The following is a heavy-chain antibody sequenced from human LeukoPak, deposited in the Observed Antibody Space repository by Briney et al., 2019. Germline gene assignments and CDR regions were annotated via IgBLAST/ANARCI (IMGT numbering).Heavy chain of an antibody. J-gene: IGHJ4*02. CDR2: INPNSGGT. V-gene: IGHV1-2*02. D-gene: IGHD6-13*01. Sequence: ASVKVSCKASGYTLTGYYMHWVRQAPGQGLEWMGWINPNSGGTNYAQKFQGRVTMTRDTSISTAYMELSRLRSDDTAVYYCARVVAAAGPPFGYWGQGTLVTVSS. CDR1: GYTLTGYY. CDR3: ARVVAAAGPPFGY.